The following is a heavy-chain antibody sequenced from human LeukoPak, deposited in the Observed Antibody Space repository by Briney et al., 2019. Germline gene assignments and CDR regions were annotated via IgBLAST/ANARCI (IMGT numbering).Heavy chain of an antibody. J-gene: IGHJ6*03. CDR3: AKGGGGRLIYYYYMDV. CDR1: GFTFNTYS. CDR2: ISSDSNYI. V-gene: IGHV3-21*04. D-gene: IGHD3-16*01. Sequence: GGSLRLSCVASGFTFNTYSMNWVRQAPGKGLEWISFISSDSNYIHYADSVKGQFTISRDNAKNSLYLQMNSLRAEDMALYYCAKGGGGRLIYYYYMDVWGKGTTVTVS.